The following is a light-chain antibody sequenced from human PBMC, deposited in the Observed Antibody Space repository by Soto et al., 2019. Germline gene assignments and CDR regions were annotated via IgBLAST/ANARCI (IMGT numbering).Light chain of an antibody. J-gene: IGKJ3*01. V-gene: IGKV2-28*01. CDR1: QSLLQGNGYNY. Sequence: DIVMTQSPLSLPVTPGEPASISCRSSQSLLQGNGYNYLDWYLQKPGQPPQLLIYLGSNRASGVPDRFSGSGSGTDFTLKISRVEAEDVGVYYCMQALQTPCTFGPGTKVDI. CDR2: LGS. CDR3: MQALQTPCT.